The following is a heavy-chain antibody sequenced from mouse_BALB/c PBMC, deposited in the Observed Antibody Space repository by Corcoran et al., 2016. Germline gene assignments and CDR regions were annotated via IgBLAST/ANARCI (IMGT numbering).Heavy chain of an antibody. CDR2: INPGSSTI. D-gene: IGHD1-2*01. J-gene: IGHJ4*01. CDR3: ARQETATEDY. Sequence: EVKLLESGGGLVQPGGSLNLSCAASGFDFSRYWMSWARQAPGKGQEWIGEINPGSSTINYTPSLKDKFIISRENAKNTLYLQMSKVRSEDTARYYCARQETATEDYWGQGTSVTVSS. V-gene: IGHV4-2*02. CDR1: GFDFSRYW.